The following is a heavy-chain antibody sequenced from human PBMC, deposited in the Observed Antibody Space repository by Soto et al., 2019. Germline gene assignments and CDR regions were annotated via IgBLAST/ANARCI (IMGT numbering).Heavy chain of an antibody. CDR1: GFTFSSYS. CDR3: ARAKWIQLWLRDHYYYYGMDV. CDR2: IGTAGDT. J-gene: IGHJ6*02. Sequence: PGGSLRLSCAASGFTFSSYSWARLRQGKGKGLEWVSAIGTAGDTYYPGSVKGRFTISRENAKNSLYLQMNSLRAGDTAVYYCARAKWIQLWLRDHYYYYGMDVWGQGTTVTVSS. V-gene: IGHV3-13*01. D-gene: IGHD5-18*01.